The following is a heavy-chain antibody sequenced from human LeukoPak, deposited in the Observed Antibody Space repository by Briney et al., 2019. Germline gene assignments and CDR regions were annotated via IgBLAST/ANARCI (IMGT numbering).Heavy chain of an antibody. CDR1: GFTFSDHG. CDR3: AKNSGTYFY. Sequence: GGSLRLSCAASGFTFSDHGMTWVRPAAGKGLEWVSTISDTGGSIYYADSVKGRFTISRDNSENTVYLQMDSLRADDTALYYCAKNSGTYFYWGQGTRVTVSS. V-gene: IGHV3-23*01. CDR2: ISDTGGSI. J-gene: IGHJ4*02. D-gene: IGHD1-26*01.